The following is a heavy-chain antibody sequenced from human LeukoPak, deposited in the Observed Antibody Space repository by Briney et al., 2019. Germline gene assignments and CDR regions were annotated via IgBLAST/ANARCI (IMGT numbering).Heavy chain of an antibody. D-gene: IGHD6-13*01. V-gene: IGHV3-23*01. CDR2: ISGSGGST. Sequence: GGSLRLSCAASGFTFSSYAMSWVRQAPGKGLEWVSAISGSGGSTYYADSVKGGFTISRDNSKHTLYLKMNTLRAEDTAVYYCAKDTYSKGDYFDYWGQGTLVTVSS. CDR1: GFTFSSYA. J-gene: IGHJ4*02. CDR3: AKDTYSKGDYFDY.